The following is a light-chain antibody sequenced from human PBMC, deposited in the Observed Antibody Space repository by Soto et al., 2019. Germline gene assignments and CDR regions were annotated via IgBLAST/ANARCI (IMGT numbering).Light chain of an antibody. CDR3: QQRSDWPST. CDR2: DAS. Sequence: ELVLTQSPATLSLSPGDRATLSCRASQSVGSSLGWYQQRPGQAPRLLIYDASNRATGIPARFSGSGSGTDFTLTISSREPEECADEYCQQRSDWPSTFGGGTKVEIK. CDR1: QSVGSS. J-gene: IGKJ4*01. V-gene: IGKV3-11*01.